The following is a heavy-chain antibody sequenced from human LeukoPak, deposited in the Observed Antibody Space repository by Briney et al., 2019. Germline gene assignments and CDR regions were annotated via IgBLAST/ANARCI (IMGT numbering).Heavy chain of an antibody. CDR1: GGTFSSYA. Sequence: SVKVSCKASGGTFSSYAISWVRQAPGQGLEWMGGIIPIFGTANYAQKFQGRVTITADESTSTAYMELSSLRSEDTAVYYCARGRGSTSPLLLAPKPPDAFDIWGQGTMVTVSS. V-gene: IGHV1-69*13. CDR3: ARGRGSTSPLLLAPKPPDAFDI. D-gene: IGHD2-2*01. J-gene: IGHJ3*02. CDR2: IIPIFGTA.